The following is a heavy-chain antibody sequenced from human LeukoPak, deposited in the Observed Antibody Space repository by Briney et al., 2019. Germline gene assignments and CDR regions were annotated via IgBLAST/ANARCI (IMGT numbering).Heavy chain of an antibody. D-gene: IGHD3-22*01. CDR2: IYYSGST. CDR3: ARAVVSYYDSSGYYDY. Sequence: SETLSLTCTVSGGSINNYYWSWIRQPPGKGMEDIGHIYYSGSTNYNPSLKSRVTMSVDTSKNQFSLKLSSVTAADTAVYYCARAVVSYYDSSGYYDYWGQGTLVTVSS. V-gene: IGHV4-59*01. CDR1: GGSINNYY. J-gene: IGHJ4*02.